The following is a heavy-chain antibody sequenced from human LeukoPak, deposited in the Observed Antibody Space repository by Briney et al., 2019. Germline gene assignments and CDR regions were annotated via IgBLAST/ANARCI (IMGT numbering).Heavy chain of an antibody. CDR3: ARGGQGWYYDLY. V-gene: IGHV3-23*01. CDR1: GFTINYYG. J-gene: IGHJ4*02. CDR2: ISGSGGST. Sequence: GGSLRLSCAASGFTINYYGLSWVRQAPGKGLEWVSAISGSGGSTYYADSVKGRFTISRDNSKNTLYLQMNSLRAEDTAVYYCARGGQGWYYDLYWGQGTLVTVSS. D-gene: IGHD3-3*01.